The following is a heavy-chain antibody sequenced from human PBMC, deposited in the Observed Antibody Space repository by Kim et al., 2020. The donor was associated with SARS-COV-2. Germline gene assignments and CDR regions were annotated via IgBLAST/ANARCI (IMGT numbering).Heavy chain of an antibody. CDR2: FDPEYGET. Sequence: ASVKVSCKVSGYTLTQLSMHWVRQAPGKGLEWMGGFDPEYGETIDEQKFQGRLTMTEDTATDTGYMELRSLTSEDTAVYFCATYASGSRYFELWGQGTLV. CDR1: GYTLTQLS. V-gene: IGHV1-24*01. D-gene: IGHD3-10*01. CDR3: ATYASGSRYFEL. J-gene: IGHJ4*02.